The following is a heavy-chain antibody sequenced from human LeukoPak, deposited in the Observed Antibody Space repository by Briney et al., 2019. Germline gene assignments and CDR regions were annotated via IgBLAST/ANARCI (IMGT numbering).Heavy chain of an antibody. CDR2: ISAYNGNT. Sequence: ASVKVSCKASGYTFTSYGISWVRQAPGQGLEWMGWISAYNGNTNYAQKLQGRVTMTTDTSTSTAYMELRSLRSDDTAVYYCARDYGVTMVRRGAFDIWGQGTMVTVSS. D-gene: IGHD3-10*01. J-gene: IGHJ3*02. CDR3: ARDYGVTMVRRGAFDI. CDR1: GYTFTSYG. V-gene: IGHV1-18*01.